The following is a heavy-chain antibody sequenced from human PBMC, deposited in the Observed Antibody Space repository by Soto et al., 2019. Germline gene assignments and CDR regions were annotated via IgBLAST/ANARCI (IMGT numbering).Heavy chain of an antibody. CDR2: ISWNSASM. Sequence: GGSLRLSCAASGFTFDDYAMHWVRQAPGKGLEWVSGISWNSASMDYADSVKDRFSISRDNTENSLYLQMNILKIEDTAFYYCARSFSDSYYDLDFWGQGTLVTVSS. CDR1: GFTFDDYA. J-gene: IGHJ4*02. V-gene: IGHV3-9*01. D-gene: IGHD1-26*01. CDR3: ARSFSDSYYDLDF.